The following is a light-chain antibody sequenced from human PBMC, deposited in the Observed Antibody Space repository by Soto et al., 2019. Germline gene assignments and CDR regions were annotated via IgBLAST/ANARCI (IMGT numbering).Light chain of an antibody. CDR1: QSISSW. Sequence: GDRVTITCRASQSISSWLAWYQQKPGKAPKLLIYDASSLEGGVPSRFSGSGSGTEFTLTISSLQPDDFATYYCQQYNSYSHTFGQGTKLEIK. CDR3: QQYNSYSHT. CDR2: DAS. J-gene: IGKJ2*01. V-gene: IGKV1-5*01.